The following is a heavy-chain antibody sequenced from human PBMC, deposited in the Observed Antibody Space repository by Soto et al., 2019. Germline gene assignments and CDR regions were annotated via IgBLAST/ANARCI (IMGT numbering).Heavy chain of an antibody. Sequence: PGGSLRLSCAASGFTFSSYGMHWVRQAPGKGLEWVAVISYDGSNKCYAGSVKGRFTISRDNSKNTLYLQMNSLRAEDTAVYYCAKDSLYQLSCCYYYGMDVWGQGTTVTVSS. CDR2: ISYDGSNK. J-gene: IGHJ6*02. CDR1: GFTFSSYG. D-gene: IGHD2-2*01. V-gene: IGHV3-30*18. CDR3: AKDSLYQLSCCYYYGMDV.